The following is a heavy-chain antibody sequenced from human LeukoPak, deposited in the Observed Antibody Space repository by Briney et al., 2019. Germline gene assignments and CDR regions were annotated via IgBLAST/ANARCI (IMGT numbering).Heavy chain of an antibody. V-gene: IGHV4-34*01. CDR3: ARKAPYYYDGSGPLGTYYFDY. CDR1: GGSFSGYY. CDR2: INHSGST. D-gene: IGHD3-22*01. Sequence: PSETLSLTCAVYGGSFSGYYWSWIRQPPGKGLEWIGEINHSGSTNYNPSLKSRVTISVDKSKNQFSLKLNSVTAADTAVYYCARKAPYYYDGSGPLGTYYFDYWGQGTLVTVSS. J-gene: IGHJ4*02.